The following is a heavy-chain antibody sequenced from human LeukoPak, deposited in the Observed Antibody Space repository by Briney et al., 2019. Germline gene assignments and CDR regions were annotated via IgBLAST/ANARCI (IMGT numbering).Heavy chain of an antibody. CDR1: GGTFSSYA. CDR2: IIPILGIA. D-gene: IGHD2-15*01. CDR3: ARIYCSGGSCYSHPRDY. J-gene: IGHJ4*02. V-gene: IGHV1-69*04. Sequence: SVTVSCKASGGTFSSYAISWVRQAPGQGLEWVGRIIPILGIANYAQKFQGRVTITADKSTSTAYMELSSLRSEDTAVYYCARIYCSGGSCYSHPRDYWGQGTLVSVSS.